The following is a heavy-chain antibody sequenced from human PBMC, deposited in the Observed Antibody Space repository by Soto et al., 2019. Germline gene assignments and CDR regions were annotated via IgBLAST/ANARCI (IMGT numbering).Heavy chain of an antibody. CDR3: AKDEGGIFDS. D-gene: IGHD3-16*01. CDR1: GYTFAAYY. CDR2: LFPNSGGST. V-gene: IGHV1-2*02. Sequence: QVQLVQSGAEVKGPGASVKVSCKTSGYTFAAYYIHWVRQAPGQGLEWMGFLFPNSGGSTTSAQQFEGRVTMTRDSSISTAYLELSGLTPDDTAVYYCAKDEGGIFDSWGQGTLVTVSS. J-gene: IGHJ4*01.